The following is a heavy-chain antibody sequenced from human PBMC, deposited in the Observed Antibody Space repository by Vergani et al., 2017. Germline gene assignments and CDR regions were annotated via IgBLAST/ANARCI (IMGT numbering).Heavy chain of an antibody. CDR3: VREGSYCGSTTCRNPSYVYYYHMDV. CDR2: IYYDGSKK. Sequence: LQLVESGGGLVQPGGSLRLSCAASGSTVSGNYMTWVRQAPGKGLEWVAIIYYDGSKKYYADSVKGRFTISRDNSRNTLDLLMSSLRAEDTAIYYCVREGSYCGSTTCRNPSYVYYYHMDVWGEGTTVTVSS. J-gene: IGHJ6*03. D-gene: IGHD2-21*01. CDR1: GSTVSGNY. V-gene: IGHV3-33*08.